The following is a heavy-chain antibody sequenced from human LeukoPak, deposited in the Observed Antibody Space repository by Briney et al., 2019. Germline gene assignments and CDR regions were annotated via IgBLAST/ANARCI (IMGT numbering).Heavy chain of an antibody. CDR2: IIPIFGTA. D-gene: IGHD3-9*01. CDR1: GYTFTSYD. Sequence: SVKVSCKASGYTFTSYDINWVRQATGQGLEWMGGIIPIFGTANYAQKFQGRVTITADESTSTAYMELSSLRSEDTAVYYCARDGVLRYFDWLSKDYYYYYMDVWGKGTTVTISS. V-gene: IGHV1-69*13. J-gene: IGHJ6*03. CDR3: ARDGVLRYFDWLSKDYYYYYMDV.